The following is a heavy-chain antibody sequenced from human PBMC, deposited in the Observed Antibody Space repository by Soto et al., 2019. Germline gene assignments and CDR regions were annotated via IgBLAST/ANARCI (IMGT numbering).Heavy chain of an antibody. D-gene: IGHD2-2*01. J-gene: IGHJ4*02. CDR3: ASSGGSSTSCPDY. V-gene: IGHV4-39*01. CDR1: GGSISSSSYY. CDR2: IYYSGST. Sequence: SETLSLTCTVSGGSISSSSYYWGWIRQPPGKGLEWIGSIYYSGSTYYNPSLKSRVTISVDTSKNQFSLKLSSVTAADTAVYYCASSGGSSTSCPDYWDQGTLVTVSS.